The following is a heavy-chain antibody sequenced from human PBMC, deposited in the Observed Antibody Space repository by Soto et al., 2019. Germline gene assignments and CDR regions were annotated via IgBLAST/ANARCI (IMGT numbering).Heavy chain of an antibody. J-gene: IGHJ6*02. CDR1: GGSINSGDYY. CDR3: ARSGAPAASYYYAMDV. D-gene: IGHD2-2*01. V-gene: IGHV4-30-4*01. Sequence: LSLTCTVSGGSINSGDYYWSWIRQPPGKGLEWTGYIYDSGSTYYNPSLKSRVTMSVDTSKNEFSLKLSSVTAADTAVYYCARSGAPAASYYYAMDVWGQGTTVTVSS. CDR2: IYDSGST.